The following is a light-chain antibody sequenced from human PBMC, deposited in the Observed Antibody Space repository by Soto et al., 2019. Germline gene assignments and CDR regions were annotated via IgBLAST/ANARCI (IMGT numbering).Light chain of an antibody. CDR2: AAS. V-gene: IGKV1-27*01. CDR3: QKYKSAPLP. J-gene: IGKJ4*01. Sequence: DIQMTQSPSSLSASLGDRVTITCRASQGIGVYLAWFQQKPGKVPKLLIYAASTLQSGVPSRFSGIGSGTDFTLTITSLQPEDVATYYCQKYKSAPLPFGGGTKVEIK. CDR1: QGIGVY.